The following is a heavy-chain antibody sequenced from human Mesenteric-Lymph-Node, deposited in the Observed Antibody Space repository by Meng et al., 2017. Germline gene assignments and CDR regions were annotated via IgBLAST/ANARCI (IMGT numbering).Heavy chain of an antibody. CDR3: ARDLWYSSGWYSVMGYYYYGMDV. V-gene: IGHV3-33*01. Sequence: GGSLRLSCAASGFTFSSYGMHWVRQAPGKGLEWVAVIWYDGSNKYYADSVKGRFTISRDNSKNTLYLQMNSLRAEDTAVYYCARDLWYSSGWYSVMGYYYYGMDVWGQGTTVTGSS. CDR1: GFTFSSYG. D-gene: IGHD6-19*01. CDR2: IWYDGSNK. J-gene: IGHJ6*01.